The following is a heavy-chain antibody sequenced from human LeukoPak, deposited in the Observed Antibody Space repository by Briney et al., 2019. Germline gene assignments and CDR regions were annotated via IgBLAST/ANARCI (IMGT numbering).Heavy chain of an antibody. CDR1: GGSISYYY. CDR2: VYYSGTT. CDR3: EREDPQIRVPEGMDV. D-gene: IGHD3-16*01. J-gene: IGHJ6*02. Sequence: MASETLSLTCTVFGGSISYYYWGWIRQSPGKGLEWIGYVYYSGTTNYNHSLKSRVTISVDTSKNKFSLQLRSVSAADTAVYYCEREDPQIRVPEGMDVWGQGTTVTVCS. V-gene: IGHV4-59*01.